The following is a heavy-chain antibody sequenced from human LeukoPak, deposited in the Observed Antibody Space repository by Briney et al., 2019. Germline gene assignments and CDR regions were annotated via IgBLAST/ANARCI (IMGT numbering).Heavy chain of an antibody. V-gene: IGHV4-39*01. Sequence: SETLSLTCTVSGGSISSSSHYWGWIRQPPGKGLAWIGNIYYSGSTYYNPSLESRVTISVDTSKNQFSLKLSSVTAADTAVCYCARQGRRATYYYYGMDVWGQGTTVTVSS. CDR1: GGSISSSSHY. J-gene: IGHJ6*02. CDR2: IYYSGST. CDR3: ARQGRRATYYYYGMDV. D-gene: IGHD3-10*01.